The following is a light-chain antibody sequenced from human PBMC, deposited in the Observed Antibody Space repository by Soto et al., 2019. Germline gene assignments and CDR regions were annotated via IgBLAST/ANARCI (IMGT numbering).Light chain of an antibody. CDR2: GAS. CDR1: ESIINN. Sequence: ELVMTQSPATLCVSPGERVTLSCRASESIINNLALYQQKPGQVPRLLVSGASTRATGIPARFSGSGSGTEFTLTISSLQSADFAVYYCQQYNNWPRTFGQGTKVDIK. V-gene: IGKV3-15*01. J-gene: IGKJ1*01. CDR3: QQYNNWPRT.